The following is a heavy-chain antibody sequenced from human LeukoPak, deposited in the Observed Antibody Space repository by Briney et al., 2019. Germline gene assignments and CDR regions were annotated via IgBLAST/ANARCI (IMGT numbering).Heavy chain of an antibody. J-gene: IGHJ6*03. Sequence: ASVKVSCKASGYTFTGYYMHWVRQAPGQGLEWMGWINPNSGGTNYAQKFQGRVTMTRDTSISTAYMELTSLRSDDTGVYYCARGPPLTYDHTPEGYYHYYMDVWGKGTTIIISS. D-gene: IGHD1-14*01. V-gene: IGHV1-2*02. CDR2: INPNSGGT. CDR3: ARGPPLTYDHTPEGYYHYYMDV. CDR1: GYTFTGYY.